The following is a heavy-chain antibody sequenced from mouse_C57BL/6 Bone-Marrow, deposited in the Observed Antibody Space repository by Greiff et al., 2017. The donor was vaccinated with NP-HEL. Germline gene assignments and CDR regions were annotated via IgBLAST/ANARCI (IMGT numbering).Heavy chain of an antibody. CDR1: GFTFTDYC. V-gene: IGHV14-4*01. J-gene: IGHJ2*01. CDR2: IYPTRGDT. Sequence: VQLQQSGAELVRPGASVKLSCTASGFTFTDYCMRWVTQRPEPGLEWIGWIYPTRGDTYYTSKFQGKATMTADTSSNTAYLQLSSLTSEDTAVYYCTQFPVVTTVGRDNWGQGTTLTVSS. D-gene: IGHD1-1*01. CDR3: TQFPVVTTVGRDN.